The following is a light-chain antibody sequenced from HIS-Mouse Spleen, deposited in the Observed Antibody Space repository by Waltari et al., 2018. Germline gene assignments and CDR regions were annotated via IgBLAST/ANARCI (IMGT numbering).Light chain of an antibody. CDR3: QQYNNWPPYT. Sequence: EIVMTQSPATLSVSPGERATLSCRASQSVSSNLAWYQQKPGQAPRPLIYGASTRATGIPVRVSGSGSGTEFTLTISSMQSEDFAVYYCQQYNNWPPYTFGQGTKLEIK. V-gene: IGKV3-15*01. J-gene: IGKJ2*01. CDR1: QSVSSN. CDR2: GAS.